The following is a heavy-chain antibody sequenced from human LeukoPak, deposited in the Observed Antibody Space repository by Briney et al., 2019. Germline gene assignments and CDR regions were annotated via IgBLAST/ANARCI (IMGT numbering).Heavy chain of an antibody. CDR1: GGSISSSSYY. CDR3: ARDGHQLLYGLDP. CDR2: IYYSGST. J-gene: IGHJ5*02. Sequence: SETLSLTCTVSGGSISSSSYYWGWIRQPPGKGLEWIGSIYYSGSTYYNPSLKSRVTISVDTSKNQFSLKLSSVTAADTAVYYCARDGHQLLYGLDPWGQGTLVTVSS. V-gene: IGHV4-39*07. D-gene: IGHD2-2*02.